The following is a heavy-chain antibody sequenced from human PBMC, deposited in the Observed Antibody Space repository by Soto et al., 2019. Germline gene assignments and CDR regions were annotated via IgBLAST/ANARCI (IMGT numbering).Heavy chain of an antibody. CDR1: GFTFSSYA. CDR3: AKDPRPESMVRGVIMRG. Sequence: EVQLVESGGGLAQPGGSLRLSCAASGFTFSSYAMSWVRQAPGKGLEWVSAISGSGGSTYYADSVKGRFTISRDNSKNTLYLQMNSLRAEDTAVYYCAKDPRPESMVRGVIMRGWGQGTLVTVSS. J-gene: IGHJ4*02. D-gene: IGHD3-10*01. CDR2: ISGSGGST. V-gene: IGHV3-23*04.